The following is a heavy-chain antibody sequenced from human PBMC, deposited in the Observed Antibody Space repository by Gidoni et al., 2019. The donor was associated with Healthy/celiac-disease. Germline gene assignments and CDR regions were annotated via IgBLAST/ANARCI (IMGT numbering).Heavy chain of an antibody. V-gene: IGHV1-18*01. CDR2: ISAYNGKT. Sequence: QVQLVQSGAEVKKPGASVQVSCKASGYTFTSSGISWVRQAPGQGLGWMGWISAYNGKTNYAQKLQGRVTMTTDTSTSTAYMELRSLRSDDTAVYYCARDGYYDSSGYFLFDYWGQGTLVTVSS. J-gene: IGHJ4*02. CDR1: GYTFTSSG. CDR3: ARDGYYDSSGYFLFDY. D-gene: IGHD3-22*01.